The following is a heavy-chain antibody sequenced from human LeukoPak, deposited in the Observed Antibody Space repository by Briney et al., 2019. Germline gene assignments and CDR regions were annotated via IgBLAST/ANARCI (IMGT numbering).Heavy chain of an antibody. Sequence: GGSLRLSCAASGFTFSSYEMNWVRQPPGKGLEWVGRIKSKTDGGTTDYAAPVKGRFTISRDDLKNTLYLQMNSLKTEDTAVYYCTTGITMVRGVIHRIDYWGQGTLVTVSS. D-gene: IGHD3-10*01. J-gene: IGHJ4*02. CDR1: GFTFSSYE. V-gene: IGHV3-15*01. CDR2: IKSKTDGGTT. CDR3: TTGITMVRGVIHRIDY.